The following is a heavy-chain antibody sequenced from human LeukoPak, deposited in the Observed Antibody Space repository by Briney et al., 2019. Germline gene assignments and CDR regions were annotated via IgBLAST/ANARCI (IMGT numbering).Heavy chain of an antibody. CDR1: GYTFTSYY. Sequence: ASVKVSCKASGYTFTSYYIHRVRQAPGQGLEWMGIINPRGGITSHAQKFHDRVTMTRDTSTSTVYMELSSLRSDDTAVYYCARDKSGYDTSGYWAYWGQGTLVTVSS. V-gene: IGHV1-46*01. J-gene: IGHJ4*02. CDR2: INPRGGIT. D-gene: IGHD3-22*01. CDR3: ARDKSGYDTSGYWAY.